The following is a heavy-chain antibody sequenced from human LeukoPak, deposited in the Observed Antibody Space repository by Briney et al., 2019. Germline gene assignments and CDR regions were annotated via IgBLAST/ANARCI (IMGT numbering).Heavy chain of an antibody. CDR2: INPNSGGT. D-gene: IGHD6-13*01. CDR3: ARGLAAAGAHDAFDI. V-gene: IGHV1-2*04. CDR1: GYTFTDYY. J-gene: IGHJ3*02. Sequence: ASVKVSCKASGYTFTDYYMHWVRLAPGQGLEWMGWINPNSGGTKYAQKLQGWVTITRDTSISTAYMEVSSLRSDDTAVYYCARGLAAAGAHDAFDIWGQGTMVAVSS.